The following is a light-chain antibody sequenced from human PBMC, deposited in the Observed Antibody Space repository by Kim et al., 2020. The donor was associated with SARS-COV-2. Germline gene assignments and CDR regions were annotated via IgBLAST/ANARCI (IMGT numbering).Light chain of an antibody. CDR3: QSYDNSLSGVV. CDR2: FNT. CDR1: SSNIGTTYG. J-gene: IGLJ2*01. V-gene: IGLV1-40*01. Sequence: QSVLTQPPSVSGAPGQRVTISCTGSSSNIGTTYGVHWYQQLPGTAPKLLIYFNTDRPSGVPDRFSGSKSGTSASLAITGLQSEDEADYYCQSYDNSLSGVVFGGGTQLTVL.